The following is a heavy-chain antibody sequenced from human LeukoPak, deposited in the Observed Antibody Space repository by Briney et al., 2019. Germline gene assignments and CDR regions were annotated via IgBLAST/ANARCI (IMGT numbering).Heavy chain of an antibody. Sequence: GGSLRLSCAASGFSFSSYGLHWVRQAPGKGLEGVAVIYFDTKNIHYADSVKGRFPVSRHDSKNTLYLQMTSLRAEDTAVYYCARESCLNAVCYTGEGAFDIWGQGTMVTVSS. CDR2: IYFDTKNI. V-gene: IGHV3-33*01. CDR1: GFSFSSYG. D-gene: IGHD2-8*01. CDR3: ARESCLNAVCYTGEGAFDI. J-gene: IGHJ3*02.